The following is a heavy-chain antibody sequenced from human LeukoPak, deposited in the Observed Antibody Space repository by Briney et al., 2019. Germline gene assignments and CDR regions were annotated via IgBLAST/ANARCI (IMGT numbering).Heavy chain of an antibody. Sequence: SGTLSLTCGVSGGSISGSSWWSWVRQPPGKGLEWIGEIYHSGSTNYNPSLRSRVTISVDKSKNQFSLKLSSVTAADTAVYYCARSTGDYYDSMENAFDIWGQGTKVTVSS. D-gene: IGHD3-22*01. J-gene: IGHJ3*02. V-gene: IGHV4-4*02. CDR2: IYHSGST. CDR1: GGSISGSSW. CDR3: ARSTGDYYDSMENAFDI.